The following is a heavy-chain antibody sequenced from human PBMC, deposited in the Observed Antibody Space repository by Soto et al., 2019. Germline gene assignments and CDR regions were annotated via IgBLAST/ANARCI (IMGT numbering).Heavy chain of an antibody. J-gene: IGHJ5*02. CDR2: IYHTGSS. Sequence: SETLSLTCTVSGGSITSGDYSWSWIRQPPGEGLEWIGYIYHTGSSYYNASLKSRASISIDTSKNQSSLTLSTVTAADTAVYYCARGDLGYCSGGSCGWIDPWGQGNLVTVSS. CDR1: GGSITSGDYS. CDR3: ARGDLGYCSGGSCGWIDP. V-gene: IGHV4-30-4*01. D-gene: IGHD2-15*01.